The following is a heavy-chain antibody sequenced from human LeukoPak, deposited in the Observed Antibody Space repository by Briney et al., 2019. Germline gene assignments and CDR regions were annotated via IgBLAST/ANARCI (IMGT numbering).Heavy chain of an antibody. CDR3: AKGGLVHAFDI. Sequence: GGSLRLSCAASGFTFSRSWMSWARQAPGKGLEWVANIKQDGSEKYYVDSVKGRLTISRDNSKSTLYLQMNSLRAEDTAVYYCAKGGLVHAFDIWGQGTMVTVSS. J-gene: IGHJ3*02. D-gene: IGHD3-22*01. CDR2: IKQDGSEK. V-gene: IGHV3-7*03. CDR1: GFTFSRSW.